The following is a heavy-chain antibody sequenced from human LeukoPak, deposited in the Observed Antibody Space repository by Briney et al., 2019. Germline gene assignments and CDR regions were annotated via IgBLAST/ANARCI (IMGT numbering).Heavy chain of an antibody. CDR1: GFTFSGSA. J-gene: IGHJ4*02. D-gene: IGHD2-15*01. Sequence: PGGSLRLSCAASGFTFSGSAMSWVRQAPGEGLEWVSLISYSGANSYYTDSVRGRFTTSRDNSKDTLFLQMNSLRAEDTAIYYCARENYCSGGSCFNFDYWGQGTLVTVSS. CDR2: ISYSGANS. CDR3: ARENYCSGGSCFNFDY. V-gene: IGHV3-23*01.